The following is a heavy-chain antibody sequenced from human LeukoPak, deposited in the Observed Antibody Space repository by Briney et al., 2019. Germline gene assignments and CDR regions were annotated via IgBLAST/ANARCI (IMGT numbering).Heavy chain of an antibody. D-gene: IGHD3-22*01. V-gene: IGHV3-7*05. CDR2: IKQDGSEK. CDR1: GFTFSSYW. J-gene: IGHJ4*02. Sequence: GSLRLSCAASGFTFSSYWMSWVRQAPGKGLGWVANIKQDGSEKYYVDSVKGRFTISRDNAKESLYLQMNSLRAEDTAVYYCVRERTNYYDSSGYYWGQGTLVTVSS. CDR3: VRERTNYYDSSGYY.